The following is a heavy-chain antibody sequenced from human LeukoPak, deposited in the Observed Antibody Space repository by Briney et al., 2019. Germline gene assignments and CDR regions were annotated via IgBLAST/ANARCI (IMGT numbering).Heavy chain of an antibody. V-gene: IGHV4-59*11. CDR3: ARISSSNWYNERGAFDV. CDR1: GASISSHY. J-gene: IGHJ3*01. D-gene: IGHD6-13*01. CDR2: VYYTGST. Sequence: SETLSLTCSVSGASISSHYWSWIRQPPGKGLEWIGFVYYTGSTNYSPSLKSRVTISVDTSKNQFSLKLRSVTAADTAVYYCARISSSNWYNERGAFDVWGQGTMVTVSS.